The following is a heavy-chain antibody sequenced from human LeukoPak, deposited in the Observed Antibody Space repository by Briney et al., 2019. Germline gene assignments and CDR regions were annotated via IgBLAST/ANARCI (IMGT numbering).Heavy chain of an antibody. Sequence: GASVKVSCKASGYTFTGYYMHWVRQAPGQGLEWMGWINPNSGGTNYAQKFQGRVTMTWDTSISTAYMELSRLRSDDTAVYYCARDIAAAGTYYFDYWGQGTLVTVSS. J-gene: IGHJ4*02. CDR3: ARDIAAAGTYYFDY. D-gene: IGHD6-13*01. CDR1: GYTFTGYY. CDR2: INPNSGGT. V-gene: IGHV1-2*02.